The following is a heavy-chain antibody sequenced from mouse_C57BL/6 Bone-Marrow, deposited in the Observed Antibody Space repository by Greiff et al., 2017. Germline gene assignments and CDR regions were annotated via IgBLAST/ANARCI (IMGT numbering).Heavy chain of an antibody. CDR3: ARRAYYDYPWFAY. CDR1: GYTFTDYY. CDR2: INPYNGGT. V-gene: IGHV1-19*01. Sequence: VHVKQSGPVLVKPGASVKMSCKASGYTFTDYYMNWVKQSHGKSLEWIGVINPYNGGTSYNQKFKGKATLTVDKSSSTAYMELNSLTSEDSAVYYCARRAYYDYPWFAYWGQGTLVTVSA. J-gene: IGHJ3*01. D-gene: IGHD2-4*01.